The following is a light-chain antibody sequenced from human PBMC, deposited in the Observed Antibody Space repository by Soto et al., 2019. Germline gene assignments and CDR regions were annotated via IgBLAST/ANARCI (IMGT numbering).Light chain of an antibody. V-gene: IGKV3-15*01. CDR2: GAA. CDR3: QQYGALPPT. Sequence: EIVMTQSPATLSVSPGERATLSCRAGESISNNLAWYQQKPGQAPRLLIYGAATRAAGIPARFSGRGSGTEFTLTISSLQSEDFGVYYCQQYGALPPTFGQGTRVEIK. CDR1: ESISNN. J-gene: IGKJ1*01.